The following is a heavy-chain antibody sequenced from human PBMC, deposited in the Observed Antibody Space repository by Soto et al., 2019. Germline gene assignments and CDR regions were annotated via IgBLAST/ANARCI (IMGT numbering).Heavy chain of an antibody. V-gene: IGHV3-30-3*01. CDR3: ARGYDFWSGYQSDALDI. CDR2: ISYDGSNK. D-gene: IGHD3-3*01. J-gene: IGHJ3*02. CDR1: GFTFSSYA. Sequence: QVQLVESGGGVVQPGRSLRLSCAASGFTFSSYAMHWVRQAPGKGLEWVAVISYDGSNKYYADSVKGRFTISRDNSKNTLYLQMNSLRAEDTAVYYCARGYDFWSGYQSDALDIWGQGTMVTVSS.